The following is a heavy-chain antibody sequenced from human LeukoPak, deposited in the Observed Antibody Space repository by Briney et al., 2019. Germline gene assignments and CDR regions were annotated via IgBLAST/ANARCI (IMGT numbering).Heavy chain of an antibody. J-gene: IGHJ5*02. CDR2: ISYDGSNK. Sequence: GGSLRLSCAASGFTFSRYAMHWVRQAPGKGLEWVAVISYDGSNKYYADSVKGRFTISRDNSKNTLYLQMNSLRAEDTAVYYCAKYGSGSYSEVRDWFDPWGQGTLVTVSS. CDR3: AKYGSGSYSEVRDWFDP. D-gene: IGHD3-10*01. CDR1: GFTFSRYA. V-gene: IGHV3-30*01.